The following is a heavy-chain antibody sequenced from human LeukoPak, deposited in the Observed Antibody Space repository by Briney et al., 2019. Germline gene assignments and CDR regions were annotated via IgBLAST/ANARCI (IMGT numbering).Heavy chain of an antibody. D-gene: IGHD3-3*01. V-gene: IGHV3-23*01. J-gene: IGHJ4*02. Sequence: GGSLRLSCAASGFTFSSDGMSWVRQDPGKGLEWVSAMGGSGGSTYYADSLKGRFTISRDNSKNTLYLHMNSLRAEDTAVYYCAKDPVYGSGQSHPSDYWGQGTLVTVSP. CDR3: AKDPVYGSGQSHPSDY. CDR1: GFTFSSDG. CDR2: MGGSGGST.